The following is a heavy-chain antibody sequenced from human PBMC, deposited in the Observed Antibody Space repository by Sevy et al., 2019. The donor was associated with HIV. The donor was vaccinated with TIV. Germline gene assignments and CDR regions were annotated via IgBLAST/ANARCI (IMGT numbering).Heavy chain of an antibody. V-gene: IGHV3-13*01. CDR1: GFTFSSYD. D-gene: IGHD2-15*01. CDR3: ARVRRYCSGGSCYFDDAFDI. J-gene: IGHJ3*02. Sequence: GGSLRLSCAASGFTFSSYDMHWVRQATGKGLEWVSAIGTAGDTYYPGSVKGRLTNSRENAKNSLYLQMNSLRAGDTAAYYCARVRRYCSGGSCYFDDAFDIWGQGTMVTVSS. CDR2: IGTAGDT.